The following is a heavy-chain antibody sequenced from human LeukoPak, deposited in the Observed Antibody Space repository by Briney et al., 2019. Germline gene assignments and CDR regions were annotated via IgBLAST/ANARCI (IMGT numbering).Heavy chain of an antibody. CDR2: ISGSGDST. D-gene: IGHD3-22*01. J-gene: IGHJ5*02. CDR3: AKGLIVGNGYCFDP. Sequence: GGSLRLSCAASGLTFSSYVMIWVRQAPGKGLEWVSSISGSGDSTYYADSVKGRFTISRDNSKNTLYVQMNSLRAEDTAVYYCAKGLIVGNGYCFDPWGQGTLVTVSS. V-gene: IGHV3-23*01. CDR1: GLTFSSYV.